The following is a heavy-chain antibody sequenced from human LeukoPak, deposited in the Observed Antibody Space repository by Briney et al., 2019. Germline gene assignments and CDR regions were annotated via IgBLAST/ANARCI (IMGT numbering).Heavy chain of an antibody. J-gene: IGHJ3*02. CDR2: ISWNRGSI. CDR3: AKDRGWRGDDAFDI. Sequence: GGSLRLSCAASGFTFDDYAMHWVRQAPGKGLEWDSGISWNRGSIVYADSVKGRFTIPRDNAKNSLYLQMNSLRAEDMALYYCAKDRGWRGDDAFDIWGQGTMVTVSS. V-gene: IGHV3-9*03. D-gene: IGHD3-16*01. CDR1: GFTFDDYA.